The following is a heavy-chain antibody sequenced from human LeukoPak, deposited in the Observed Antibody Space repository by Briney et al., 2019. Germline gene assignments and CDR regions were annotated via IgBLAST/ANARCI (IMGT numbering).Heavy chain of an antibody. CDR1: GFTFSSYS. V-gene: IGHV3-21*01. CDR3: ARDSDVGY. Sequence: GGSLRLSCEASGFTFSSYSMNWVRQAPGKGLEWVSSITNSSSYIYYADSVKGRFTISRDNAKNSLYLQMNSLRAEDTAVYYCARDSDVGYWGQGTLVTVSS. J-gene: IGHJ4*02. CDR2: ITNSSSYI.